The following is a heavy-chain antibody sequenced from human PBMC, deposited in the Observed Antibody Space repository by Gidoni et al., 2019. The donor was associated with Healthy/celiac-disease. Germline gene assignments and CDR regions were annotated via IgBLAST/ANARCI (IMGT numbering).Heavy chain of an antibody. D-gene: IGHD6-19*01. CDR1: SYG. Sequence: SYGMHWVRQAPGKGLEWVAVIWYDGSNKYYADSVKGRFTISRDNSKNTLYLQMNSLRAEDTAVYYCARDREAVAGMDYWGQGTLVTVSS. CDR2: IWYDGSNK. J-gene: IGHJ4*02. V-gene: IGHV3-33*01. CDR3: ARDREAVAGMDY.